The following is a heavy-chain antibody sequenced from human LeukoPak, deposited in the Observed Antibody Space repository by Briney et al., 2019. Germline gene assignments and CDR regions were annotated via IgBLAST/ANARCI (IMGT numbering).Heavy chain of an antibody. CDR2: ISHDGSNN. CDR1: GFTFSNYG. V-gene: IGHV3-30*18. J-gene: IGHJ4*02. D-gene: IGHD2-15*01. CDR3: AKVRVGTAHFDY. Sequence: GGSLRLSCAASGFTFSNYGMHWVRQAPGKGLEWVVVISHDGSNNNYADSVKGRFTISRDNSKNTLYLQMSSLRPEDTAVYYCAKVRVGTAHFDYWGQGTLVTVSS.